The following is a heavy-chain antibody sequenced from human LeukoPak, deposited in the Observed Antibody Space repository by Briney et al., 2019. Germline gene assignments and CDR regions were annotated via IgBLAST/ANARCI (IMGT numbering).Heavy chain of an antibody. Sequence: PSETLSLTCTVSGGSISSSSYYWGWIRQPPGKGLEWIGSIYYSGSTYYNPSLKSRVTISVDTSKNQFSLKLSSVTAADTAVYYCARDLGEGFDYWGQGTLVTVSS. CDR2: IYYSGST. CDR3: ARDLGEGFDY. D-gene: IGHD1-26*01. J-gene: IGHJ4*02. CDR1: GGSISSSSYY. V-gene: IGHV4-39*02.